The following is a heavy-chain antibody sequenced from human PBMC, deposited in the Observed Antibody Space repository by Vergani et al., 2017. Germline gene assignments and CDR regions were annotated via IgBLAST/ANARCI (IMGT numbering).Heavy chain of an antibody. V-gene: IGHV4-59*01. CDR3: AGDRESSGLYPYRTGFDP. CDR1: GGSISSYY. CDR2: IYYSGST. Sequence: QVQLQESGPGLVKPSETLSLTCTVSGGSISSYYWSWIRQPPGKGLEWIGYIYYSGSTNYNPSLKSRVTISVDTSKNQFSLKLSSVTAADTAVYYCAGDRESSGLYPYRTGFDPWSQGTLVTVSS. J-gene: IGHJ5*02. D-gene: IGHD6-19*01.